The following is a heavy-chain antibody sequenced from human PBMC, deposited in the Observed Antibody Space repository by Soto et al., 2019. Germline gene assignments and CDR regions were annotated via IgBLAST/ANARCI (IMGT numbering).Heavy chain of an antibody. Sequence: QVQLVESGGGVVQPGRSLRLSCAASGFTFSSYGMHWVRQAPGKGLEWVAVISYDGSNKYYADSVKGRFTISRDNSKNTLYLRMNSLRAEDTAVYYCAKEGPLLLSGSYHYWGQGTLVTVSS. V-gene: IGHV3-30*18. CDR1: GFTFSSYG. CDR3: AKEGPLLLSGSYHY. J-gene: IGHJ4*02. CDR2: ISYDGSNK. D-gene: IGHD1-26*01.